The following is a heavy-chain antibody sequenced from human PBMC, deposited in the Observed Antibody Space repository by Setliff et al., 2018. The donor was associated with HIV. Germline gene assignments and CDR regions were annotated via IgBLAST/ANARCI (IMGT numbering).Heavy chain of an antibody. J-gene: IGHJ6*03. V-gene: IGHV3-23*01. CDR3: AKHECSGGCYYYMDV. Sequence: PGGSLRLSCAASGFTFSSYWMHWVRQAPGKGLEWVSGISGSNSRTDYVDSVKGRFTISRDKSKNTLYLQLNSLRAEDTAVYYCAKHECSGGCYYYMDVWGKGIMVTVSS. D-gene: IGHD2-15*01. CDR1: GFTFSSYW. CDR2: ISGSNSRT.